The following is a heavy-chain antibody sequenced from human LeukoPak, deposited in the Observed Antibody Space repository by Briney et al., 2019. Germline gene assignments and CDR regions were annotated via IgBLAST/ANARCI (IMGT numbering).Heavy chain of an antibody. Sequence: GGSLRLSCAASGFTFSSYWRHWVRQAPGKGLVWVSLINSDGSRQSHEASVKGGFTISRDNAKNTLSLQMNSLRAEDTAVYYCARDGRGWLTSPKVDYWGQGTLVTVSS. CDR3: ARDGRGWLTSPKVDY. CDR1: GFTFSSYW. J-gene: IGHJ4*02. D-gene: IGHD5-12*01. V-gene: IGHV3-74*01. CDR2: INSDGSRQ.